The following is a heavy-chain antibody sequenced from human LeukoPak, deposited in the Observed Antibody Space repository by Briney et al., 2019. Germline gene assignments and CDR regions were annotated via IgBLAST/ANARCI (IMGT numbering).Heavy chain of an antibody. Sequence: GGSLRLSCAASGFTFSSYGMHWVRQAPGKGLQWVSSITTTSDYIYYSDSVKGRFTISRDNAKNSLYLQMNSLRAEDTAVYYCAKVADYGDYAPLGHWGQGTLVTVSS. CDR1: GFTFSSYG. D-gene: IGHD4-17*01. V-gene: IGHV3-21*01. CDR2: ITTTSDYI. J-gene: IGHJ4*01. CDR3: AKVADYGDYAPLGH.